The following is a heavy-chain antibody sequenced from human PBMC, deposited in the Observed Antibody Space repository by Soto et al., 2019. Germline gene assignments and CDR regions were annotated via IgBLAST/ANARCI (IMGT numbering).Heavy chain of an antibody. D-gene: IGHD6-13*01. CDR3: ARLDSSSWAFDY. CDR1: GFTFSSYW. Sequence: EMPLVESGGGLVQPGGSLRLSCAASGFTFSSYWMNWVRQGPGKGLVWVSRINSDGSDTSYADSVKGRFTISRDNAKNTLYLQMNSLRAEDTAVYYCARLDSSSWAFDYWGQGTLVTVSS. V-gene: IGHV3-74*01. CDR2: INSDGSDT. J-gene: IGHJ4*02.